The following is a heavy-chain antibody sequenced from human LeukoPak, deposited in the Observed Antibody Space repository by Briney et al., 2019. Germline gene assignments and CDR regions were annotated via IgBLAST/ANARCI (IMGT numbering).Heavy chain of an antibody. J-gene: IGHJ5*02. CDR3: ARDYGGFDP. CDR2: INSDGSTT. Sequence: PGGSLRLSCAASGFNLTTYWMHWVRQDPGKGLLWVSRINSDGSTTTYADSVKGRFTISRDNAKNTLYLQMDSLRAEDTAIYYCARDYGGFDPWGQGTLVTVSS. D-gene: IGHD4-17*01. CDR1: GFNLTTYW. V-gene: IGHV3-74*01.